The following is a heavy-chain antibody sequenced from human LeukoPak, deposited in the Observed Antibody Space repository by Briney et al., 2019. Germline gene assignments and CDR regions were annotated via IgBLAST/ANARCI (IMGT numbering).Heavy chain of an antibody. CDR2: FDPEDGEA. D-gene: IGHD4-17*01. V-gene: IGHV1-24*01. CDR3: ARARRLRYNWFAP. J-gene: IGHJ5*02. CDR1: VYTLTELS. Sequence: GASVKVSCKVSVYTLTELSMHWVRQAHGKGLEWMGGFDPEDGEAIYAQKFQGRFTMTRSTSISTAYMELSSLRSEDTAVYYCARARRLRYNWFAPWGREPWSPSPQ.